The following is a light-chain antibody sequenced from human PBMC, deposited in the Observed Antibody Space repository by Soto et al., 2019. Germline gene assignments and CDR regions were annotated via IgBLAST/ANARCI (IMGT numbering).Light chain of an antibody. CDR1: SSDIGNYDF. Sequence: QSVLTQPASVSGSPGQSITISCTGTSSDIGNYDFVSWYQQVPGTAPKAMIYDVSSRPSGVSNRFSGSKSGNTASLTISGLKAEDEAYYYCSAYTASTSFILFGGGTQLTVL. V-gene: IGLV2-14*03. J-gene: IGLJ2*01. CDR2: DVS. CDR3: SAYTASTSFIL.